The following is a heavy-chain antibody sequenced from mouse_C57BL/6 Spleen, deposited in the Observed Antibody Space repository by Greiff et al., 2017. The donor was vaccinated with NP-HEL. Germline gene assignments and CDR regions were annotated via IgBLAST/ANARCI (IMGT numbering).Heavy chain of an antibody. CDR1: GYTFTSYW. CDR3: AREGDYYGSSFDY. Sequence: QVQLQQPGAELVRPGSSVKLSCKASGYTFTSYWMDWVKQRPGQGLEWIGNIYPSDSETHYNQKFKDKATLTVDKSSSTAYMQLSSLTSEDSAVYYCAREGDYYGSSFDYWGQSTTLTVSS. J-gene: IGHJ2*01. CDR2: IYPSDSET. V-gene: IGHV1-61*01. D-gene: IGHD1-1*01.